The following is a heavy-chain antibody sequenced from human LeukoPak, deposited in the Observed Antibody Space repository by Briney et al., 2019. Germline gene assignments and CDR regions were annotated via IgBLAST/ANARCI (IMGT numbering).Heavy chain of an antibody. CDR3: AKGGDYVWGSYRERLDH. J-gene: IGHJ4*02. CDR2: LTGNGEST. CDR1: GFTFSSYA. D-gene: IGHD3-16*02. V-gene: IGHV3-23*01. Sequence: GGSLRLSCAASGFTFSSYAMNWVRQAPGKGLEWVSALTGNGESTYYADSVKGRFTISRDTSKNTLYLHMNSLRAEDTAVYYCAKGGDYVWGSYRERLDHWGQGTLVTVSS.